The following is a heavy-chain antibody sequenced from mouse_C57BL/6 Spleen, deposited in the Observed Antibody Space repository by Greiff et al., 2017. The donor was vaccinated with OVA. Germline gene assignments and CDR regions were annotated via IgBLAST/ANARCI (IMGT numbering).Heavy chain of an antibody. CDR1: GYTFTSYW. V-gene: IGHV1-55*01. J-gene: IGHJ4*01. CDR3: ARYGGNYWMDY. D-gene: IGHD2-1*01. Sequence: QVQLKQPGAELVKPGASVKMSCKASGYTFTSYWITWVKQRPGQGLEWIGDIYPGSGSTNYNEKFKSKATLTVDTSSSTAYMQLSSLTSEDSAVYYCARYGGNYWMDYWGQGTSVTVSS. CDR2: IYPGSGST.